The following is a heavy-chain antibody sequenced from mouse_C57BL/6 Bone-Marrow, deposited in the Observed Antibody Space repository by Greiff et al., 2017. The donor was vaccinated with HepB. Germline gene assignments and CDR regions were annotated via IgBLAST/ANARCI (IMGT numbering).Heavy chain of an antibody. CDR2: ISSGGSYT. Sequence: EVQLQESGGDLVKPGGSLKLSCAASGFTFSSYGMSWVRQTPDKRLEWVATISSGGSYTYYPDSVKGRFTISRDNAKNTLYLQMSSLKSEDTAMYYCARQGIVPRAYWGQGTLVTVSA. V-gene: IGHV5-6*01. D-gene: IGHD2-5*01. CDR3: ARQGIVPRAY. CDR1: GFTFSSYG. J-gene: IGHJ3*01.